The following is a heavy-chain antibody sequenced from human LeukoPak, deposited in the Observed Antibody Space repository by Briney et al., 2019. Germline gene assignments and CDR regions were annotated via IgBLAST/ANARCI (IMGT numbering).Heavy chain of an antibody. CDR3: AKEKQLGLDY. CDR2: IRHDGSNK. CDR1: GFTFSSYG. D-gene: IGHD6-13*01. Sequence: QPGGSLRLSCAASGFTFSSYGMHWVRQAPGKGLEWVAFIRHDGSNKYYADSVKSRFTISRDNSKNTLYLQMNSLRAEDTAVYYCAKEKQLGLDYWGQGTLVTVSS. J-gene: IGHJ4*02. V-gene: IGHV3-30*02.